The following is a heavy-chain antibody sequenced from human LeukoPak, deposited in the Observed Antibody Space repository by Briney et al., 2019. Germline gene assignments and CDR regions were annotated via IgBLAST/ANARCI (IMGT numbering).Heavy chain of an antibody. CDR1: GFTFSSYW. J-gene: IGHJ4*02. V-gene: IGHV3-74*01. CDR2: INSDGSST. D-gene: IGHD6-19*01. Sequence: QPGGSLRLSCAASGFTFSSYWIHWVRQAPGKGLVWVSRINSDGSSTGYADSVKGRFTISRDNAKNTLYLQMNSLRAEDTAVYYCALAVAGTLGHCWGQGTLVTVSS. CDR3: ALAVAGTLGHC.